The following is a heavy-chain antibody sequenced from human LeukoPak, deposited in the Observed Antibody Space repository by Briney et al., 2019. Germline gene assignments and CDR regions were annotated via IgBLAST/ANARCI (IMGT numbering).Heavy chain of an antibody. CDR3: ARGGVAVAAQLYYYYYGMDV. CDR2: INHNGST. J-gene: IGHJ6*02. Sequence: SETLSLTCAVYGGSFSGYYWSRIRQPPGKGLEWIGEINHNGSTNYNPSLKSRVTISVDTSKNQFSLKLSSVTAADTAVYYCARGGVAVAAQLYYYYYGMDVWGQGTTVTVSS. D-gene: IGHD6-19*01. V-gene: IGHV4-34*01. CDR1: GGSFSGYY.